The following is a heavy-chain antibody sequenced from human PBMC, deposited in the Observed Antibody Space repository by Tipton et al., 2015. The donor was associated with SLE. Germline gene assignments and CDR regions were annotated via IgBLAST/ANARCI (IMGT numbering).Heavy chain of an antibody. Sequence: TLSLTCTVSGDSIRTNDYYWAWIRQPPGKGLEWIGSIFHSGSTYYNPSLKSRVTLSVDTSKNQFSLHLSSVTAADTAVYYCARHRWSRETMAVDWFDPWGQGTLVTVSS. CDR3: ARHRWSRETMAVDWFDP. D-gene: IGHD3-10*01. CDR1: GDSIRTNDYY. V-gene: IGHV4-39*01. CDR2: IFHSGST. J-gene: IGHJ5*02.